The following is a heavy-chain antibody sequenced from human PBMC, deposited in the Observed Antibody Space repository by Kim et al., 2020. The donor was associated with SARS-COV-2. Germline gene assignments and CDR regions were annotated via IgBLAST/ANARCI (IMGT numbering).Heavy chain of an antibody. J-gene: IGHJ5*02. CDR3: ARGRSSYL. Sequence: SETLSLTCTVSGASITTYFWSWIRQPPGKGLEWIGYIYYRGTTKYNPSLQSRVTISVDMSKNQFSLKLSSATAADTAVYYCARGRSSYLWGQGTLVTGSS. CDR1: GASITTYF. V-gene: IGHV4-59*13. D-gene: IGHD6-13*01. CDR2: IYYRGTT.